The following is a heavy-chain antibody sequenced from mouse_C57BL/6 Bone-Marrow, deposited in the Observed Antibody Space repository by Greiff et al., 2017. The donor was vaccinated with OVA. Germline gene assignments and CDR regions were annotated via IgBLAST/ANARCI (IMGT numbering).Heavy chain of an antibody. J-gene: IGHJ3*01. Sequence: QVQLQQSGAELARPGASVKLSCKASGYTFTSYGISWVKQRTGQGLEWIGEIYPRSGNTYYNEKFKGKATLTADKSSSTAYRELRSLTSEDSAVYFCAREGVYYYGSPWFAYWGQGTLVTVSA. V-gene: IGHV1-81*01. CDR2: IYPRSGNT. D-gene: IGHD1-1*01. CDR1: GYTFTSYG. CDR3: AREGVYYYGSPWFAY.